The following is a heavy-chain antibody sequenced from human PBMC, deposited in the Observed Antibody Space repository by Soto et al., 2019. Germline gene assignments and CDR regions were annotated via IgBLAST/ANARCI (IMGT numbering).Heavy chain of an antibody. V-gene: IGHV4-61*01. CDR2: IYYSGST. Sequence: TLSLTCTVSGGSVSSGSYYWSWIRQPPGKGLEWIGYIYYSGSTNYNPSLKSRVTISVDTSKNQFSLKLSSVTAADTAVYYCARSRAFDIWGQGTMVTVSS. J-gene: IGHJ3*02. CDR3: ARSRAFDI. CDR1: GGSVSSGSYY. D-gene: IGHD2-2*01.